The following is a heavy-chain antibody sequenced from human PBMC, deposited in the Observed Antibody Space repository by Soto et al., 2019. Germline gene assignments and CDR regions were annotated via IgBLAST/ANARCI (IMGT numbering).Heavy chain of an antibody. CDR2: INAGNGNT. D-gene: IGHD6-19*01. J-gene: IGHJ4*02. Sequence: SVKVSCKASGYTFTSYAIHWVRQAPGQRLEWMGWINAGNGNTKYSQKFQGRVTITRDTSASTAYMELSSLRSEDTAVYYCARVAGYSSGWNPYWGQGTLVTVSS. CDR1: GYTFTSYA. CDR3: ARVAGYSSGWNPY. V-gene: IGHV1-3*01.